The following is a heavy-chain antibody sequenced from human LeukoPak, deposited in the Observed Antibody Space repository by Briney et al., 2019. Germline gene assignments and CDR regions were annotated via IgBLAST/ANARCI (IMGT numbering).Heavy chain of an antibody. J-gene: IGHJ3*02. CDR2: INPNSGGT. Sequence: ASVTVSCKASGYTFTGFYMHWVRQAPGQGLEWMGWINPNSGGTNYAQKFQGRVTMTRDTSISTAYMELSRLRSDDTAVYYCARARIQLWLRAGAFDIWGQGTMVTVSS. CDR1: GYTFTGFY. D-gene: IGHD5-18*01. V-gene: IGHV1-2*02. CDR3: ARARIQLWLRAGAFDI.